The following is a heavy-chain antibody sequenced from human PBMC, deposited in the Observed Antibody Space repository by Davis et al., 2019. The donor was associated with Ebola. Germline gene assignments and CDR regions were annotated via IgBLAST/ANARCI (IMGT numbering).Heavy chain of an antibody. Sequence: ASVKVSCKASGYTFTSYVMHWVRQAPGQRLEWMGWINAGNGNTKYSQKFQGRVTMTRNTSISTAYMELSSLRSEDTAVYYCARGTRVMDVWGKGTAVTVSS. CDR2: INAGNGNT. CDR3: ARGTRVMDV. V-gene: IGHV1-3*01. CDR1: GYTFTSYV. J-gene: IGHJ6*03.